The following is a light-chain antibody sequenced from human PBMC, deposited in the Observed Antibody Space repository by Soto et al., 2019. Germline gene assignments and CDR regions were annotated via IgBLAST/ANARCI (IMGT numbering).Light chain of an antibody. CDR1: QTISSH. V-gene: IGKV1-39*01. J-gene: IGKJ2*01. CDR2: AAS. CDR3: QHYYNTPYN. Sequence: DIQMTQSPSSLSASVGDRVTITCRASQTISSHLNWYQHKPGKAPKVLIYAASSLQGGVPSRFSGSGSGTDFTLTISSLQAEDVAVYYCQHYYNTPYNFGQGTKLEIK.